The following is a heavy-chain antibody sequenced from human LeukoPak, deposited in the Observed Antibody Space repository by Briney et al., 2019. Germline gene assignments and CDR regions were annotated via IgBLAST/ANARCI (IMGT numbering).Heavy chain of an antibody. Sequence: SVKDSCKASGGTFSSYAISWVRQAPGQGLEWMGGIIPIFGTANYAQKFQGRVTITADESTSTAYMELSSLRSEDTAVYYCARAYGWRRDYFDYWGQGTLVTVSS. V-gene: IGHV1-69*01. J-gene: IGHJ4*02. CDR3: ARAYGWRRDYFDY. CDR1: GGTFSSYA. D-gene: IGHD3-10*01. CDR2: IIPIFGTA.